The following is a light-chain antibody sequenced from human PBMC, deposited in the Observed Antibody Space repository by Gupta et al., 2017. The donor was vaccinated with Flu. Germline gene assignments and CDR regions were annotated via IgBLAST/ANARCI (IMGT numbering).Light chain of an antibody. V-gene: IGKV3-20*01. CDR3: QQYGSSPE. Sequence: PGTLSLSPGERATLSCRASQSVSSSYLAWYQQKPGQAPRLLIYGASSRATGIPDRFSGSGSGTDFTLTISRLEPEDFAVYYCQQYGSSPEFGQGTKLEIK. J-gene: IGKJ2*01. CDR1: QSVSSSY. CDR2: GAS.